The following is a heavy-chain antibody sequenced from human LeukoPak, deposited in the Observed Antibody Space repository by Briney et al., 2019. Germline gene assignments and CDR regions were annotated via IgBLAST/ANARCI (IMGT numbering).Heavy chain of an antibody. V-gene: IGHV3-23*01. CDR1: GFTVSNNY. J-gene: IGHJ4*02. CDR2: ISGSGGST. D-gene: IGHD3-22*01. CDR3: AKVGYYDSSSFDY. Sequence: QPGGSLRLSCAASGFTVSNNYMNWVRQAPGKGLEWVSAISGSGGSTYYEDSVKGRFTISRDNSKNTLYLQMNSLRAEDTAVYYCAKVGYYDSSSFDYWGQGTLVTVSS.